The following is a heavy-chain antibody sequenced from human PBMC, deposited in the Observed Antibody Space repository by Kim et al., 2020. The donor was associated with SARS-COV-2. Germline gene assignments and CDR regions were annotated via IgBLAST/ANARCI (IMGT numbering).Heavy chain of an antibody. Sequence: GGSLRLSCAASGFTFSSYSMNWVRQAPGKGLEWVSSISSSSSYIYYADSVKGRFTISRDNAKNSLYLQMNSLRAEDTAVYYCARTSSSWYTGGFDYWGQGTLVTVSS. CDR3: ARTSSSWYTGGFDY. CDR1: GFTFSSYS. D-gene: IGHD6-13*01. V-gene: IGHV3-21*01. J-gene: IGHJ4*02. CDR2: ISSSSSYI.